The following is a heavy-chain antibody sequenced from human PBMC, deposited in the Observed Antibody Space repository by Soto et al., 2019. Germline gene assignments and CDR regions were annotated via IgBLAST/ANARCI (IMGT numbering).Heavy chain of an antibody. CDR1: GGSFSGYY. J-gene: IGHJ4*02. CDR2: INHSGST. Sequence: QVQLQQWGAGLLKPSETLSLTCAVYGGSFSGYYWSWIRQPPGKGLEWIGEINHSGSTNYNPAHQSRVTISVYTSKNQFSLRLSSVTAADTAVYCCARVLEQWLVPDYWGQGTLVTVSS. D-gene: IGHD6-19*01. V-gene: IGHV4-34*01. CDR3: ARVLEQWLVPDY.